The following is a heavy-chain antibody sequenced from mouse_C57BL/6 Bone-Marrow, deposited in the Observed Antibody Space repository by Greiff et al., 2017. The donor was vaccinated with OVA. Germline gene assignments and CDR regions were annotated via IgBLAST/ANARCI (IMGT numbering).Heavy chain of an antibody. D-gene: IGHD6-5*01. CDR2: IRNKANNHAT. Sequence: EVMLVESGGGLVQPGGSMKLSCAASGFTFSDAWMDWVRQSPEKGLEWVAEIRNKANNHATYYAESVKGRFNISRDDSKSSVYLQMNSLRAEDTGIYYCTREALCPRGPWFAYWGQGTLVTVSA. J-gene: IGHJ3*01. CDR3: TREALCPRGPWFAY. CDR1: GFTFSDAW. V-gene: IGHV6-6*01.